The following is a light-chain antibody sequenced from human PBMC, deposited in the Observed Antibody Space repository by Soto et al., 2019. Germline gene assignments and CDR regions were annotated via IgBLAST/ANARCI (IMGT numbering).Light chain of an antibody. CDR1: QSVSSY. V-gene: IGKV3-11*01. J-gene: IGKJ1*01. CDR3: QQRSNWPIT. CDR2: DAS. Sequence: EIVLTQSPSTLSFSPWERSTLSFMASQSVSSYLAWYQQKPGQAPRLLIYDASNRATGIPARFSGSGSGTDFTLTISSLEPEDFAVYYCQQRSNWPITFGQGTKVDIK.